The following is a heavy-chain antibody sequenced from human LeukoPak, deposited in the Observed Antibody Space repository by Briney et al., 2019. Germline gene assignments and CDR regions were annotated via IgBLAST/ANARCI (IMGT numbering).Heavy chain of an antibody. J-gene: IGHJ4*02. Sequence: GGSLRLSCAASGFTFSSYWMSWVRQARGKGLEWGGDINVYGSEKFYVDSVKGRFSISRDNAKNSLYLQMNSLRAEDTAVYYCARDYRSVRGVATDYWGQGTLVTVSS. CDR3: ARDYRSVRGVATDY. D-gene: IGHD3-10*01. CDR1: GFTFSSYW. CDR2: INVYGSEK. V-gene: IGHV3-7*03.